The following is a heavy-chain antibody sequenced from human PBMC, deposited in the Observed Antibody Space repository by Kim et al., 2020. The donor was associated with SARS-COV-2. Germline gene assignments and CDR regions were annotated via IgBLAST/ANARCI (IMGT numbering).Heavy chain of an antibody. CDR2: IWYDGSNK. Sequence: GGSLRLSCAASGFTFSSYGMHWVRQAPGKGLEWVAVIWYDGSNKYYADSVKGRFTISRDNSKNTLYLQMNSLRAEDTAVYYCAREDYYYDSSGYPPPFDYGGQGTWSPSPQ. D-gene: IGHD3-22*01. V-gene: IGHV3-33*01. CDR1: GFTFSSYG. CDR3: AREDYYYDSSGYPPPFDY. J-gene: IGHJ4*02.